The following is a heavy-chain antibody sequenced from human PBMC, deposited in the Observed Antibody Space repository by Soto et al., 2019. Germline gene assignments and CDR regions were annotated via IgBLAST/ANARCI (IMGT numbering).Heavy chain of an antibody. CDR3: ARDGPYSGSYLDY. J-gene: IGHJ4*02. V-gene: IGHV3-30-3*01. Sequence: QVPLVESGGGVVQPGRSLRLSCAASGFTFSSYAMHWVRQAPGKGLEWVAVISYDGSNKYYADSVKGRFTISRDNSKNTLYLQMNSLRAEDTAVYYCARDGPYSGSYLDYWGQGTLVTVSS. CDR1: GFTFSSYA. CDR2: ISYDGSNK. D-gene: IGHD1-26*01.